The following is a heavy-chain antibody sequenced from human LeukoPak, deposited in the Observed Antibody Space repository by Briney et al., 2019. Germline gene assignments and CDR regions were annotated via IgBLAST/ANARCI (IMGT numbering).Heavy chain of an antibody. D-gene: IGHD3-10*01. Sequence: SETLSLTCTVSGDSIGSSDYYWGWIRQPPGKGLEWIGYIYYSGSTNYNPSLKSRVTISVDTSKNQFSLKLSSVTAADTAVYYCARELSGLFDYWGQGTLVTVSS. CDR2: IYYSGST. J-gene: IGHJ4*02. CDR1: GDSIGSSDYY. V-gene: IGHV4-61*08. CDR3: ARELSGLFDY.